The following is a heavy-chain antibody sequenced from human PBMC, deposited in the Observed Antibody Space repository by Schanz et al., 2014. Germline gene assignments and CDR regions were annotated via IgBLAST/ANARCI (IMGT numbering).Heavy chain of an antibody. V-gene: IGHV3-21*01. CDR1: GFTFGNFF. Sequence: EVQLVESGGGLVKPGGSLRLSCAASGFTFGNFFMSWVRQAPGKGLEWVSSISDSSSYIYYADSVKGRFTISRDNAKNSLYLQMNSLRTEDTAVYFCAKSYDTSGYSGFDYWGQGTLVTVSS. CDR2: ISDSSSYI. J-gene: IGHJ4*02. CDR3: AKSYDTSGYSGFDY. D-gene: IGHD3-22*01.